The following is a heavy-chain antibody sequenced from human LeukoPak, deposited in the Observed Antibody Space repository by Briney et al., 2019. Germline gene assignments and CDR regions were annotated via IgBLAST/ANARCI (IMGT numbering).Heavy chain of an antibody. Sequence: SETLSLTCAVYGGSFSGYYWSWIRQPPGKGLEWIGETNHSGSTNYNPSLKSRVTISVDTSKNQFSLKLSSVTAADTAVYYCARGKGYSYGKTDAFDIWGQGTMVTVSS. V-gene: IGHV4-34*01. CDR2: TNHSGST. CDR1: GGSFSGYY. D-gene: IGHD5-18*01. CDR3: ARGKGYSYGKTDAFDI. J-gene: IGHJ3*02.